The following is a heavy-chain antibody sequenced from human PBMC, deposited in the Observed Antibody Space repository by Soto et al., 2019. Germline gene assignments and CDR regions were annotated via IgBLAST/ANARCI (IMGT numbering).Heavy chain of an antibody. D-gene: IGHD3-22*01. CDR3: ARGRNGYYYDSSPPQI. J-gene: IGHJ3*02. CDR1: GVTFSSYS. Sequence: SLKVSCKASGVTFSSYSISCVRQSPLQWLEWMGGIIPIFGTANYAQKFQGRVTITADESTSTAYMELSSLRSEDTAVYYCARGRNGYYYDSSPPQIWGQGTMVT. CDR2: IIPIFGTA. V-gene: IGHV1-69*13.